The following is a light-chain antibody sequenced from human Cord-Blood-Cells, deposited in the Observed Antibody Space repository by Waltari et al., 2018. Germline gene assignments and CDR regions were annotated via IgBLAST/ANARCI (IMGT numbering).Light chain of an antibody. CDR1: SSDVGGYNY. J-gene: IGLJ3*02. V-gene: IGLV2-11*01. CDR3: CSYAGSYNWV. CDR2: DVR. Sequence: QSALTQPRSVSGSPGQSVTISCTGTSSDVGGYNYVSWYQQHQGKAPKLMIYDVRKRPSGVPDRFSGSKSGNTASLTISGLQAEDEADYYCCSYAGSYNWVFGGGTKLTVL.